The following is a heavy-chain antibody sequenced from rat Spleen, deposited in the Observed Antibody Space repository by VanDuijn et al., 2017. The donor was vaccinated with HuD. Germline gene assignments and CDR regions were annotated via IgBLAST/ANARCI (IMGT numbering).Heavy chain of an antibody. V-gene: IGHV5-20*01. CDR2: ISYDGGST. Sequence: EVQVVESGGGLVQPGRSLKLSCAASGFTFSDYYMAWVRQAPTTGLEWVASISYDGGSTYYRDSVKGRFTISRDNAKSSLYLQMDSLRSEDTATYYCTLSTGDYWGQGVMVTVSS. CDR1: GFTFSDYY. CDR3: TLSTGDY. D-gene: IGHD4-1*01. J-gene: IGHJ2*01.